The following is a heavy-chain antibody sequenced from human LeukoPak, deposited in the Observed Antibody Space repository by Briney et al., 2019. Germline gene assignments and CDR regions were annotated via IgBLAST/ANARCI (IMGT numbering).Heavy chain of an antibody. CDR2: IYYSGST. CDR3: ARQRLWADY. V-gene: IGHV4-39*01. J-gene: IGHJ4*02. D-gene: IGHD1-26*01. Sequence: PSGTLSLTCTVSGDSMSSHYWGWFRQPPGKGLEWIATIYYSGSTYYNPSLKSRVTISVDTSKNHFSLKLTSVTAADTAVYYCARQRLWADYWGQGTLVTVSS. CDR1: GDSMSSHY.